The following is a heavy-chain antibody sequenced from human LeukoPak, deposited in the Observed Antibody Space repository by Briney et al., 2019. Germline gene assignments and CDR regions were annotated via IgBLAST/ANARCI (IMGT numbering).Heavy chain of an antibody. CDR2: IYYSGST. CDR1: GGSIGSYY. D-gene: IGHD7-27*01. CDR3: ATANWRD. Sequence: PSETLSLTWTVSGGSIGSYYWSWIRQPPGKGLEWIGYIYYSGSTNYNPSLKSRVTISVDTSKNQFSLKLSSVTAADTAVYYCATANWRDWGQGTLVTVSS. V-gene: IGHV4-59*12. J-gene: IGHJ4*02.